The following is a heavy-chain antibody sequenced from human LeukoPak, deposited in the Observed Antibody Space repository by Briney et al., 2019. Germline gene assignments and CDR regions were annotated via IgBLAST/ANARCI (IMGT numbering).Heavy chain of an antibody. CDR2: IYPGDSDT. CDR3: ARHKDMTTNYYYYGMDV. J-gene: IGHJ6*02. Sequence: GESLKISCKGSGYSFTSYWIGWVRQMPGKGLEWMGIIYPGDSDTRYSPSFQGQVTISADKSISTAYLQWSSLKASDTAMYYCARHKDMTTNYYYYGMDVWGQGTTVTVSS. CDR1: GYSFTSYW. V-gene: IGHV5-51*01. D-gene: IGHD4-17*01.